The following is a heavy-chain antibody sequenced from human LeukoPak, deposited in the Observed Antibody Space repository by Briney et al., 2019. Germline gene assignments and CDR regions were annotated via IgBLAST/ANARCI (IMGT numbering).Heavy chain of an antibody. D-gene: IGHD3-10*01. CDR2: FDPEDGET. J-gene: IGHJ6*03. V-gene: IGHV1-24*01. Sequence: GASVKVSCKVSGYTLTELSMHWVRQAPGKGLEWMGGFDPEDGETIYAQKFQGRVTMTEDTSTDTAYMELSSLRSEDTAVYYCATTGSGNYYYYYMDVWGKGTTATVSS. CDR3: ATTGSGNYYYYYMDV. CDR1: GYTLTELS.